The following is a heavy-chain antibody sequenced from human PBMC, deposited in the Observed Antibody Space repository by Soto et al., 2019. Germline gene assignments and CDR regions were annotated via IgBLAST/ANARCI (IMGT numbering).Heavy chain of an antibody. Sequence: QVQLVESGGGVVQPGRSLRLSCAASGFTFSSYGMHWVRQAPGKGPEWVAVISYDGSNKYYADSVKGRFTISRENSKNTHYLKINKLRAKDTAVYYCEKEFYYYNISGPLAYWGHVTLVTVSS. CDR1: GFTFSSYG. CDR2: ISYDGSNK. V-gene: IGHV3-30*18. D-gene: IGHD3-22*01. CDR3: EKEFYYYNISGPLAY. J-gene: IGHJ4*01.